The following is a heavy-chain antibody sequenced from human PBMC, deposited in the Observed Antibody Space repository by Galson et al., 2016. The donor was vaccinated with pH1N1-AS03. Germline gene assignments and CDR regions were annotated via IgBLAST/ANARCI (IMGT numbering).Heavy chain of an antibody. Sequence: SVKVSCKASGGTFNSYAISWVRQAPGQGLEWMGGIIPIFGTVNFAQRFQGRLTITADESTSTAYMDLSSLRSDDTAVYYCARTNWFDYWGQGTLVTVSS. V-gene: IGHV1-69*13. J-gene: IGHJ4*02. CDR2: IIPIFGTV. D-gene: IGHD7-27*01. CDR1: GGTFNSYA. CDR3: ARTNWFDY.